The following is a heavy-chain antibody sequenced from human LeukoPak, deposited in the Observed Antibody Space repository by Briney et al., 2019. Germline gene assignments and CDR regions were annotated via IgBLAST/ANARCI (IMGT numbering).Heavy chain of an antibody. CDR2: ISGSGGST. CDR3: AKKVGLLEWFQPFDY. V-gene: IGHV3-23*01. J-gene: IGHJ4*02. CDR1: GFTFSSYA. D-gene: IGHD3-3*01. Sequence: GGSLRLSCAASGFTFSSYAMSWVRQAPGKGLEWVSAISGSGGSTYYADSVKGRFTISRDNSKNTLHLQMNSLRAEDTAVYYCAKKVGLLEWFQPFDYWGQGTLVTVSS.